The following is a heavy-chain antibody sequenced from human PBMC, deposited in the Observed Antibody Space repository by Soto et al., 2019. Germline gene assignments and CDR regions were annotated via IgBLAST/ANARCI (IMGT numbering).Heavy chain of an antibody. J-gene: IGHJ6*02. CDR3: ARANRAREYQLLYRGYYYYGMDV. CDR1: GFTFSDYY. CDR2: ISSSSSYT. D-gene: IGHD2-2*02. Sequence: PGGSLRLSCAASGFTFSDYYMSWIRQAPGKGLEWVSYISSSSSYTNYADSVKGRFTISRDNAKNSLYLQMNSLRAEDTAVYYCARANRAREYQLLYRGYYYYGMDVWGQGTTVTVSS. V-gene: IGHV3-11*06.